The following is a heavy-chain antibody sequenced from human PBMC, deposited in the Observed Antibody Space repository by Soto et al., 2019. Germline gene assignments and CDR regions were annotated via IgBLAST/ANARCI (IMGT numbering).Heavy chain of an antibody. Sequence: ETLRLSCAASGFTFSSYAMSWVRQAPGKGLEWVSAISGSGGSTYYADSVKGRFTISRDNSKNTLYLQMNSLRAEDTAVYYCAKAGITMIVVVHIDYWGQGTLVTVSS. CDR2: ISGSGGST. CDR1: GFTFSSYA. D-gene: IGHD3-22*01. J-gene: IGHJ4*02. CDR3: AKAGITMIVVVHIDY. V-gene: IGHV3-23*01.